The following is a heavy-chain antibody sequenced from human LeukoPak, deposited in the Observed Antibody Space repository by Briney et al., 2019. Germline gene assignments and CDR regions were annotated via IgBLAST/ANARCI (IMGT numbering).Heavy chain of an antibody. V-gene: IGHV3-21*01. CDR3: ARLPTTTTGYMDV. CDR1: GSTSSDYI. J-gene: IGHJ6*03. CDR2: FSGRSSYM. Sequence: GGSLRLSCAAPGSTSSDYIMNWVRQAPGKGLKWASSFSGRSSYMYYVASVQGRFTISRDNAKDSLYLQMNSLRAEDTAVYYCARLPTTTTGYMDVWGKGTTVTVSS. D-gene: IGHD1-26*01.